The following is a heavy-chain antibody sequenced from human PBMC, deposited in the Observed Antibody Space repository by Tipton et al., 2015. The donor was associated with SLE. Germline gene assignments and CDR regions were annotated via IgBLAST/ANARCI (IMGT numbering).Heavy chain of an antibody. V-gene: IGHV4-39*07. CDR3: ARGVGATGFDY. CDR2: INHSGST. Sequence: LRLSCTVSGGSVSSGSYYWSWIRQPPGKGLEWIGEINHSGSTNYNPSLKSRVTISVDTSKNQFSLKLSSVTAADTAVYYCARGVGATGFDYWGQGTLVTVSS. CDR1: GGSVSSGSYY. D-gene: IGHD1-26*01. J-gene: IGHJ4*02.